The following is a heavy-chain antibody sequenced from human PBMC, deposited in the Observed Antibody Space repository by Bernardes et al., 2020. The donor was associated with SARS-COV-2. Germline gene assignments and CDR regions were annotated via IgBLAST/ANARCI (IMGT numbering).Heavy chain of an antibody. J-gene: IGHJ6*02. CDR1: GYTFTSYG. CDR3: ARSYSSGWDLYYYYGMDV. Sequence: ASEKVSRKASGYTFTSYGISWVRQAPGQGLEWMGWISAYNGNTNYAQKLQGRVTMTTDTSTSTAYMELRSLRSDDTAVYYCARSYSSGWDLYYYYGMDVWGQGTTVTVSS. CDR2: ISAYNGNT. V-gene: IGHV1-18*04. D-gene: IGHD2-15*01.